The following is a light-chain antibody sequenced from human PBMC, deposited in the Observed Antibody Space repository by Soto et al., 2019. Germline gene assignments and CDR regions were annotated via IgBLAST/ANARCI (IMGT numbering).Light chain of an antibody. V-gene: IGKV3-20*01. CDR2: GAS. J-gene: IGKJ1*01. CDR3: QQYGSSPWT. CDR1: QSFSGNY. Sequence: EIVLTQSPGTLSLSPGERVTLSCRASQSFSGNYLTWYQHKPGQAPRLLIYGASSRATGIPDKFSGRGSGTDFTLTISRLEPEDFAVYYCQQYGSSPWTFGPGTKVDIK.